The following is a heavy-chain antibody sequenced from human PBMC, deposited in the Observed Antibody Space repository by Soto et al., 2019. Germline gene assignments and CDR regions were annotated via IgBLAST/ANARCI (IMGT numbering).Heavy chain of an antibody. CDR2: ISAHNGNT. CDR3: ARGRDGDY. J-gene: IGHJ4*02. Sequence: QVHLVQSGAEVKKPGASVKVSCKGSGYAFTTYGITWVRQAPGQGLEWMGWISAHNGNTNYAQKLQGRVTVTRDTSTSTAYMELRSLRSDDTSVYYCARGRDGDYWGQGALVTVSS. D-gene: IGHD6-6*01. V-gene: IGHV1-18*01. CDR1: GYAFTTYG.